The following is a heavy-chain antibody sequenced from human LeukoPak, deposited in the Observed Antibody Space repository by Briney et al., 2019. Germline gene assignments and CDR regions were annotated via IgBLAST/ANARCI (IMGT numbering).Heavy chain of an antibody. CDR2: IYYSGST. Sequence: SQTLSLTCTVSGGSISSGGYYWSWIRQHPGKGLEWIGYIYYSGSTYYNPSLKSRVTISVDTSKNQFSLKLSSVTAADTAVYYCARGSYSSSLNWFDPWGQGTLVTVSS. J-gene: IGHJ5*02. D-gene: IGHD6-13*01. CDR1: GGSISSGGYY. V-gene: IGHV4-31*03. CDR3: ARGSYSSSLNWFDP.